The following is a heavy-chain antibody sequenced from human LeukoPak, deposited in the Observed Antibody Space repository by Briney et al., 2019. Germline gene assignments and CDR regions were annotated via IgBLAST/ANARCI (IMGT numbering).Heavy chain of an antibody. V-gene: IGHV3-49*04. CDR3: ARDRYLYPTRIAAADAVVRAYYYYYYMDV. CDR1: GFTFGDYA. CDR2: IRSKAYGGTT. D-gene: IGHD6-13*01. J-gene: IGHJ6*03. Sequence: PGGSLRLSCTASGFTFGDYAMSWVRQAPGKGLEWVGFIRSKAYGGTTEYAASVKGRFTISRDDSKSIAYLQMNSLKTEDTAVYYCARDRYLYPTRIAAADAVVRAYYYYYYMDVWGKGTTVTISS.